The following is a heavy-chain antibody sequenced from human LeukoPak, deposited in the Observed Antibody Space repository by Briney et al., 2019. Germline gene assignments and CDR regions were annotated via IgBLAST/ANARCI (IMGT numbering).Heavy chain of an antibody. CDR3: ARVLFGAPWFTL. CDR1: GFIFSKYR. D-gene: IGHD3-10*01. V-gene: IGHV3-7*01. CDR2: MKQNGSDK. J-gene: IGHJ4*02. Sequence: PGGSLRLSCEASGFIFSKYRMAWVRQAPGKGLEWVANMKQNGSDKYYEDSVKGRFNSSRDNAKNSLFLQMNRLRSEDAAVYYCARVLFGAPWFTLWGQGTLVTVSS.